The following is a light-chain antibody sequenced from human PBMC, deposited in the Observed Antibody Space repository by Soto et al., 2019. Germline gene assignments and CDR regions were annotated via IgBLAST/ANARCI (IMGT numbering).Light chain of an antibody. CDR2: DVS. V-gene: IGLV2-14*01. CDR1: SSDVGGYNY. CDR3: SSYTSSSTLPYV. J-gene: IGLJ1*01. Sequence: QSVLTRPASVSGSPGQSITISCTGTSSDVGGYNYVSWYQQHPGKAPKLMIYDVSNRPSGVSNRFSGSKSGNTASLTISGLQAEDEADYYCSSYTSSSTLPYVFGTGTKVTVL.